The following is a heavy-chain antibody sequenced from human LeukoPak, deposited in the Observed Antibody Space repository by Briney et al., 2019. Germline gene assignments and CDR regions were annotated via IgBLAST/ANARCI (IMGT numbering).Heavy chain of an antibody. V-gene: IGHV3-23*01. CDR3: AKVDSYYYDSSGGAFDI. D-gene: IGHD3-22*01. CDR2: ISGSGGST. Sequence: GGSLRLSCAASGFTFSSYAMSWVRQAPGKGLEWVSAISGSGGSTYYADSVRGRFTISRDNSKNTLYLQMNSLRAEDTAVYYCAKVDSYYYDSSGGAFDIWGQGTMVTVSS. CDR1: GFTFSSYA. J-gene: IGHJ3*02.